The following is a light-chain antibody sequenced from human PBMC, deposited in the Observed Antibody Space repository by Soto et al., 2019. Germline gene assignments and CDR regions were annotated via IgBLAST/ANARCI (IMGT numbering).Light chain of an antibody. Sequence: EIVMTQSPATLSVSPGERATLSCRASQSVNSNLAWYQQKPGQAPRLLIYDTSTRATGIPARFGGSGSGTEYTLTISSLQSEDFAVYYCQQYNNWPPFTFGQGTKLESK. CDR2: DTS. CDR3: QQYNNWPPFT. J-gene: IGKJ2*01. CDR1: QSVNSN. V-gene: IGKV3-15*01.